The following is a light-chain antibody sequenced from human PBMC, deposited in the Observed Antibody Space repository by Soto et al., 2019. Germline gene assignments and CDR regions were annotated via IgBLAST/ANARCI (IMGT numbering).Light chain of an antibody. Sequence: QSELTQPPSVSGAPGQRITISCTGSPSNIGAGFDVHWYQQFPGTAPKLLIYGTTSRPSGVPDRFSGSQSGTSASLAITGLQAGDEADYYCQSYDTSLSGAWVFGGGTKLTVL. CDR2: GTT. CDR1: PSNIGAGFD. CDR3: QSYDTSLSGAWV. V-gene: IGLV1-40*01. J-gene: IGLJ3*02.